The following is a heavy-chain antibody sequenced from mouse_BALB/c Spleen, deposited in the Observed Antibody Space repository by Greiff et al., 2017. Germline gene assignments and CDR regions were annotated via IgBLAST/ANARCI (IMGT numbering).Heavy chain of an antibody. Sequence: VQLQQPGAELVKPGASVKLSCKASGYTFTSYWMHWVKQRPGQGLEWIGEINPSNGRTNYNEKFKSKATLTVDKSSSTAYMQLSSLTSEDSAVYYCAPFYYWGQGTLVTVSA. V-gene: IGHV1S81*02. CDR2: INPSNGRT. CDR3: APFYY. J-gene: IGHJ3*01. CDR1: GYTFTSYW. D-gene: IGHD2-1*01.